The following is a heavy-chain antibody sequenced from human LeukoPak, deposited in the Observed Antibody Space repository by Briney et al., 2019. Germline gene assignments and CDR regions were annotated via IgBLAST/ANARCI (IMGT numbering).Heavy chain of an antibody. CDR2: IYPGDSDT. CDR1: GYSFTNYW. CDR3: ARSPLGYCSGNSCSYFEY. D-gene: IGHD2-15*01. Sequence: GEPLKISCKGSGYSFTNYWIGWVRQMPGKGLEWMGIIYPGDSDTRYSPSFQAQVTISADKSISTASLQWSSLKASDTAMYYCARSPLGYCSGNSCSYFEYWGQGTLVIVSS. J-gene: IGHJ4*02. V-gene: IGHV5-51*01.